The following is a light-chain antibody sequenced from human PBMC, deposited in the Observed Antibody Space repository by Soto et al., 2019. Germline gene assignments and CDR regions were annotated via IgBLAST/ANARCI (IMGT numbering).Light chain of an antibody. J-gene: IGKJ2*01. Sequence: EIVLTQSPGTLSLSPGERATLSCRASQSVSSSYLAWYQQKPGQALRLLIYGASSRATGIPDRFSGSWSGTDFTLTISRLEPEDFAVYYCQQYGSSYTFGQGTKLEIK. CDR3: QQYGSSYT. CDR2: GAS. CDR1: QSVSSSY. V-gene: IGKV3-20*01.